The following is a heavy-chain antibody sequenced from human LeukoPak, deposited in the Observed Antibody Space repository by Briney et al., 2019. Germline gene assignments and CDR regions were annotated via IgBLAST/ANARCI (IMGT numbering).Heavy chain of an antibody. J-gene: IGHJ4*02. Sequence: GGSLRLACAASGFRFSSYAMSWVRQAPGKGLEWVPAISGSGVSTYYADSVKGRFTVSRDNSKNTLYLQMSSLRAEDTAVYYCAKRGGRVKGLWFGELYDYFDYWGQGTLVTVSS. D-gene: IGHD3-10*01. CDR3: AKRGGRVKGLWFGELYDYFDY. V-gene: IGHV3-23*01. CDR2: ISGSGVST. CDR1: GFRFSSYA.